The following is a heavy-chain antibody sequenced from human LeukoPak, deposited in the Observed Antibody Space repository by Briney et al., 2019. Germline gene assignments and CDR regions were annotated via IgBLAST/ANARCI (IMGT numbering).Heavy chain of an antibody. D-gene: IGHD3-3*01. CDR3: AREKYDFWSGSLGGFDY. CDR1: GGSISSGGYS. V-gene: IGHV4-30-2*01. CDR2: INHSGST. J-gene: IGHJ4*02. Sequence: SQTLSLTCAVSGGSISSGGYSWSWIRQPPGKGLEWIGEINHSGSTNYNPSLKSRVTISVDTSKNQFSLKLSSVTAADTAVYYCAREKYDFWSGSLGGFDYWGQGTLVTVSS.